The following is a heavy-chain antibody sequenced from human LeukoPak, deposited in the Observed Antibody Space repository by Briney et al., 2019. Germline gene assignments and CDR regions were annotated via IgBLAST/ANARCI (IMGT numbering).Heavy chain of an antibody. Sequence: SETLSLTCTVSGGSISSYYWSWIRQPPGKGLEWIGYIYYSGSTNYNPSLKSRVTISLDTSKKQFSLQLSSVTAADTSVYYCARVGRHDYWGQGTLVTVSS. CDR1: GGSISSYY. CDR3: ARVGRHDY. V-gene: IGHV4-59*12. CDR2: IYYSGST. J-gene: IGHJ4*02.